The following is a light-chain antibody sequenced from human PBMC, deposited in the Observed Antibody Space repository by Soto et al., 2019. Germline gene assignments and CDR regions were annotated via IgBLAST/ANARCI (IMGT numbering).Light chain of an antibody. V-gene: IGLV2-14*01. CDR1: NSDLGNYKY. CDR3: SSYTTTITV. J-gene: IGLJ3*02. CDR2: EVT. Sequence: QSVLTQPASVSGSPGQSVTIPCTGTNSDLGNYKYVSWYQQYPGKPPQLLIYEVTNRPLGVSNRFSGSKSGNTASLTISALQAEDEADYYCSSYTTTITVFGGGTKLTVL.